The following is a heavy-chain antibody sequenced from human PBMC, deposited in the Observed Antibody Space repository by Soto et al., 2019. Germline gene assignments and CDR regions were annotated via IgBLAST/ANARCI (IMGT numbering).Heavy chain of an antibody. CDR2: IYHSGST. J-gene: IGHJ4*02. D-gene: IGHD5-12*01. CDR1: GGSISSGGYS. Sequence: SETLSLTCAVSGGSISSGGYSWSWIRQPPGKGLEWIGYIYHSGSTNYNPSLKSRVTISVDTSKNQFSLKLSSVTAADTAVYYCARGRHLQLGRDGYNRLSDYWGQGTLVTVSS. V-gene: IGHV4-30-2*01. CDR3: ARGRHLQLGRDGYNRLSDY.